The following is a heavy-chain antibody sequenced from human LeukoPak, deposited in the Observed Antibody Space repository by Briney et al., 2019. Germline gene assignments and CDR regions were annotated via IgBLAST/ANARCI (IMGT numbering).Heavy chain of an antibody. D-gene: IGHD6-19*01. J-gene: IGHJ4*02. CDR3: ARDPNNSSGWFVDY. CDR2: INPNSGGP. Sequence: ASVKVSCKASGYTFTGYYMHWVRQAPGQGLGWMGRINPNSGGPNYAQKFQGRVTMTRDTSISTAYMELSRLRSDDTAVYYCARDPNNSSGWFVDYWGQGTLVTVSS. CDR1: GYTFTGYY. V-gene: IGHV1-2*06.